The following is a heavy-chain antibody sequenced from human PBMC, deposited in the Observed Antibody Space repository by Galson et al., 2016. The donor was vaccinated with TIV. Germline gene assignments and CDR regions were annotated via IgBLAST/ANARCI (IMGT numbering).Heavy chain of an antibody. D-gene: IGHD4-11*01. CDR1: GFTFITYS. V-gene: IGHV3-48*02. CDR2: INGRSSSI. J-gene: IGHJ4*02. CDR3: AITPGDYSNYRPIDF. Sequence: SLRLSCAASGFTFITYSMNWVRQAPGKGLEWVSYINGRSSSIYYADSVKGRFTISRENAKNSLYLQMNSLRDEDTAVYYCAITPGDYSNYRPIDFWGRGTLVTVSS.